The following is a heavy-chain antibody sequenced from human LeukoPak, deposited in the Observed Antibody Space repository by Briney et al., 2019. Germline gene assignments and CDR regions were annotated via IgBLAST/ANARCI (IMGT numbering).Heavy chain of an antibody. CDR3: ARSAEADYDILTGYYSDY. Sequence: GASVKVSCKASGYTFTSYGISWVRQAPGQGLEWMGWISAYNGNTNYAQKLQGRVTMTTDTSTSTAYMELRSLRSDDTAVYYCARSAEADYDILTGYYSDYWGQGTLVTVSS. CDR1: GYTFTSYG. J-gene: IGHJ4*02. V-gene: IGHV1-18*01. CDR2: ISAYNGNT. D-gene: IGHD3-9*01.